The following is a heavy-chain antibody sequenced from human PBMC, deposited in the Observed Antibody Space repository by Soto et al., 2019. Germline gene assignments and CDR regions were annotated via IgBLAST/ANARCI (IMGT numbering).Heavy chain of an antibody. Sequence: HPGGSLRLSCAASGFTFSSYAMSWVRQAPGKGLEWVSAISGSGGSTYYADSVKGRFTISRDNSKNTLYLQMNSLRAEDTAVYYCAKDVDGSGTHGYYGMDVWGQGTTVTVSS. V-gene: IGHV3-23*01. CDR2: ISGSGGST. CDR1: GFTFSSYA. D-gene: IGHD3-10*01. J-gene: IGHJ6*02. CDR3: AKDVDGSGTHGYYGMDV.